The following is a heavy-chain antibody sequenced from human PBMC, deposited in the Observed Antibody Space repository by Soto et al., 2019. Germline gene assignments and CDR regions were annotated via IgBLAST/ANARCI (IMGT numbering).Heavy chain of an antibody. D-gene: IGHD3-10*01. V-gene: IGHV1-69*13. J-gene: IGHJ3*02. CDR3: ARRSVSYGXGISVYAFDI. CDR2: IIPICGTA. CDR1: GGTFSSYA. Sequence: TVKVSCKASGGTFSSYAISWVRQAPGQGLEWMGGIIPICGTANYAQKFQGRATITADESTSTAYMELSSLRSEDTAVYYCARRSVSYGXGISVYAFDIWGQGTMVTVSS.